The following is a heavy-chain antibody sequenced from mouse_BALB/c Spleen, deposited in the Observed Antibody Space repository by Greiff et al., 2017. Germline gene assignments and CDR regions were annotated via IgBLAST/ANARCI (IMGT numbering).Heavy chain of an antibody. V-gene: IGHV1S137*01. J-gene: IGHJ2*01. CDR3: ARDAGLRGGDYFDY. CDR1: GYTFTDYA. D-gene: IGHD2-4*01. CDR2: ISTYYGDA. Sequence: VQLQQSGAELVRPGVSVKISCKGSGYTFTDYAMHWVKQSHAKSLEWIGVISTYYGDASYNQKFKGKATMTVDKSSSTAYMELARLTSEDSAIYYCARDAGLRGGDYFDYWGQGTTLTVSS.